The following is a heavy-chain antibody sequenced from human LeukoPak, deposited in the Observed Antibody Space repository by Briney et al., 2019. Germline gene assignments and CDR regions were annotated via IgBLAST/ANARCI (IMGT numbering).Heavy chain of an antibody. D-gene: IGHD6-19*01. J-gene: IGHJ4*02. Sequence: PGWSLRLSCAASGFTFSDYYMSWIRQAPGKGLEWVSYISSTSSYINYADSVKGRFTISSNNAKNSLLLQMNGLRAEDTAVYYCARVSQWLVPYWGQGTLVTVP. CDR2: ISSTSSYI. CDR1: GFTFSDYY. CDR3: ARVSQWLVPY. V-gene: IGHV3-11*05.